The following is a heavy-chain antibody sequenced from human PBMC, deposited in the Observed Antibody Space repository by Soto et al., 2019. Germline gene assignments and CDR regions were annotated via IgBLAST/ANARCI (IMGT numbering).Heavy chain of an antibody. CDR2: ISAHNGNT. V-gene: IGHV1-18*01. D-gene: IGHD6-6*01. CDR3: ARDRPGRGAGYYFDY. Sequence: ASVKVSCKASGYTFTNYDITWVRQAPGQGLEWMGWISAHNGNTKYLQKLQGRVTMTTDASTSTAYMELRSLRSYDTAVYYCARDRPGRGAGYYFDYWGQGTLVTVSS. J-gene: IGHJ4*02. CDR1: GYTFTNYD.